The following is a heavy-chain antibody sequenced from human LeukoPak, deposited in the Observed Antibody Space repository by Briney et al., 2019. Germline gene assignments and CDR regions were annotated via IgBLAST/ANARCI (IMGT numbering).Heavy chain of an antibody. J-gene: IGHJ4*02. CDR1: GYTFNSYG. CDR3: ARLLVEIATMGPSYYFDY. D-gene: IGHD5-24*01. V-gene: IGHV1-18*01. CDR2: ISAYNGNT. Sequence: ASVKVSCKASGYTFNSYGISWVRQAPGQGLEWMGWISAYNGNTNYAQKLQGRVTMTTDTSTSTAYMELRSLRSDDTAVYYCARLLVEIATMGPSYYFDYWGQGSLVTVSS.